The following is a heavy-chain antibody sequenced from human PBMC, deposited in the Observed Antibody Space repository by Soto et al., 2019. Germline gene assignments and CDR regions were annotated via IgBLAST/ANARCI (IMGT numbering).Heavy chain of an antibody. D-gene: IGHD6-19*01. V-gene: IGHV1-46*01. CDR3: ASISSQWLVGFDY. CDR1: GYTFTSYY. Sequence: ASVKVSCKASGYTFTSYYMHWALQAPGQGLEWMGIINPSGGSTSYAQKFQGRVTMTRDTSTSTVYMELSSLRSEDTAVYYCASISSQWLVGFDYWGQGTLVTVSS. J-gene: IGHJ4*02. CDR2: INPSGGST.